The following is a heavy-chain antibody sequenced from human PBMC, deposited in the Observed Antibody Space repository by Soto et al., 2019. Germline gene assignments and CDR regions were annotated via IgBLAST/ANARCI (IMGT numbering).Heavy chain of an antibody. D-gene: IGHD3-9*01. CDR3: TRVSPFVTGLDY. CDR2: INPNDGTT. V-gene: IGHV1-46*03. J-gene: IGHJ4*02. Sequence: QVQLVQSGAEVKKPGASVKVSCKASGYTFTRYYMHWVRQAPGQGLEWMGIINPNDGTTSYPQKFQGRVTMTRDTSTTTVYMELRSLTSADTAVYFCTRVSPFVTGLDYWGQGTLVTVSS. CDR1: GYTFTRYY.